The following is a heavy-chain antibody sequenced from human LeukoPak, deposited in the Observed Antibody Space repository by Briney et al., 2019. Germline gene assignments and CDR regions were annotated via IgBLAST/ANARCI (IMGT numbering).Heavy chain of an antibody. CDR3: ARYGITIVRGGKYYFDS. V-gene: IGHV4-59*08. CDR1: GGSISGYF. J-gene: IGHJ4*02. Sequence: PSETLSLTCTVSGGSISGYFWSWIRQPPVKRLEWIGYVHYSGSTNYNPSLNSRVTISVDTSKNQFSLRLRSVTAEDTAVYYCARYGITIVRGGKYYFDSWGQGTLVTVSS. CDR2: VHYSGST. D-gene: IGHD3-10*01.